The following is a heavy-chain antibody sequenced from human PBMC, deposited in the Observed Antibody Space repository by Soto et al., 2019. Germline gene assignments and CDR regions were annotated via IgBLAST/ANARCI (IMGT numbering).Heavy chain of an antibody. CDR1: GYTFSSYA. J-gene: IGHJ4*02. Sequence: ASVKVSCKASGYTFSSYAMHWVRQAPGQRLEWMGWVNAGNGNTKYSQKFQGRVTVSRDTSASTAYMELSSLRSEDTAVYYCARGGPPIDYWGQGTLVTVSS. CDR2: VNAGNGNT. D-gene: IGHD3-10*01. V-gene: IGHV1-3*01. CDR3: ARGGPPIDY.